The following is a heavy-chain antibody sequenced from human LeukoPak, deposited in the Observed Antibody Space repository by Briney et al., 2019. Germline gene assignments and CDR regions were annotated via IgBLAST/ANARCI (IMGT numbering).Heavy chain of an antibody. CDR3: AKDYYDSSGYRRLKGGYYFDY. CDR1: DFSFITYA. J-gene: IGHJ4*02. CDR2: ITGRGDAT. V-gene: IGHV3-23*01. D-gene: IGHD3-22*01. Sequence: GGSLRLSCAGSDFSFITYAMSWVRQAPGKGLEWVSTITGRGDATYYADSVKGRFTISRDNSKNTLYLQMNSLRAEDTAVYYCAKDYYDSSGYRRLKGGYYFDYWGQGTLVTVSS.